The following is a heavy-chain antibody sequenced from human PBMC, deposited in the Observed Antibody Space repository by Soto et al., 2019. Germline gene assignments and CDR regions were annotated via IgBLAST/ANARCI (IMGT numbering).Heavy chain of an antibody. Sequence: QVQLVQSGAEVKKPGASVKVSCPASGYTFTNFGFSWVRQAPGQGLEWMGWISAYNTNTNYAQKFQGRLTMTTDTTTNTAYMELRSLRSDDTAVYYCARASLGQYYFHGLDVWAQGTTVTVS. D-gene: IGHD6-13*01. CDR1: GYTFTNFG. CDR2: ISAYNTNT. J-gene: IGHJ6*02. CDR3: ARASLGQYYFHGLDV. V-gene: IGHV1-18*01.